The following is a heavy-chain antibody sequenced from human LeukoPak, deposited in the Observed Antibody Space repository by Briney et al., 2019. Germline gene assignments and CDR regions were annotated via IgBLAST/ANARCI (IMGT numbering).Heavy chain of an antibody. Sequence: GGSLRLSCAASGFSFSSYDMSWVRQAPGKGLEWVSGISGSGGSTNYADSVKGRFTISRDNSKNTLYLQMNSLRAEDTAVYYCAKEEDYYDSSGYYYGSLDYWGQGTLVTVSS. V-gene: IGHV3-23*01. D-gene: IGHD3-22*01. J-gene: IGHJ4*02. CDR2: ISGSGGST. CDR1: GFSFSSYD. CDR3: AKEEDYYDSSGYYYGSLDY.